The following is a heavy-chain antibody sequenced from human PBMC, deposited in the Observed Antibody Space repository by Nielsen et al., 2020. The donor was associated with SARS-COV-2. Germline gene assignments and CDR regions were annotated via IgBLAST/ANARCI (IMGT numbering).Heavy chain of an antibody. Sequence: SETLSLTCTVSGGSMNSGGHFWSWIRQPPGKGLEWIGSIYYSGSTYYNPSLKSRVTISVDTSKNQFSLKLSSVTAADTAVYYCARQGIVAVAGSYYYYMDVWGKGTTVTVSS. J-gene: IGHJ6*03. V-gene: IGHV4-39*01. CDR2: IYYSGST. D-gene: IGHD6-19*01. CDR3: ARQGIVAVAGSYYYYMDV. CDR1: GGSMNSGGHF.